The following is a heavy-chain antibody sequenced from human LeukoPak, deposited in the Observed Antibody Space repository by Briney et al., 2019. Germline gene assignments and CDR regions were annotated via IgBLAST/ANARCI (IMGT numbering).Heavy chain of an antibody. V-gene: IGHV4-39*07. CDR2: IYYTGST. CDR3: ARADAYGQRDAFDI. J-gene: IGHJ3*02. CDR1: GGSINSSSYY. Sequence: SETLSLTCTVSGGSINSSSYYWGWIRQPPGKGLEWIGSIYYTGSTYYNPSLKSRVTILVDTSKNQFSLKLSSVTAADTAVYFCARADAYGQRDAFDIWGQGTMVTVSS. D-gene: IGHD3-16*01.